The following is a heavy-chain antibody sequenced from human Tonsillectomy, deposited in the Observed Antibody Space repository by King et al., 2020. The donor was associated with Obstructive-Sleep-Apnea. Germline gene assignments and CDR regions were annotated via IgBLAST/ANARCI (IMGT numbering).Heavy chain of an antibody. V-gene: IGHV3-9*01. Sequence: VQLVESGGGLVQPGRSLRLSCAASGFTFDDYAMHWVRQAPGKGLEWVSGISWNSGDIGYADSVKGRLNISRDNAKNSLYLQMNSLRAEDTALYYCAKDGDRLLWFGNFDHWGQGTLVTVSS. CDR1: GFTFDDYA. CDR3: AKDGDRLLWFGNFDH. D-gene: IGHD3-10*01. CDR2: ISWNSGDI. J-gene: IGHJ4*02.